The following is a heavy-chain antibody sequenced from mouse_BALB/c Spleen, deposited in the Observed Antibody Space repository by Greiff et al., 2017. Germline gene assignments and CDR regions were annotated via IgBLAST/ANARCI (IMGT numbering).Heavy chain of an antibody. Sequence: VQLQQSGAELVRPGSSVKISCKASGYSFTDYNMYWVKQSHGKSLEWIGYIDPYNGGTSYNQKFKGKATLTVDKSSSTAFMHLNSLTSEDSAVYYCARGSLRLFYYAMDYWGQGTSVTVSS. CDR3: ARGSLRLFYYAMDY. CDR2: IDPYNGGT. CDR1: GYSFTDYN. J-gene: IGHJ4*01. V-gene: IGHV1S135*01. D-gene: IGHD1-2*01.